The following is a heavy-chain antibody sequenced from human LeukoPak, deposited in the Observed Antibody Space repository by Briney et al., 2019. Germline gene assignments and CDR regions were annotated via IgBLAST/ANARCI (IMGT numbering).Heavy chain of an antibody. D-gene: IGHD2-2*01. Sequence: PGGSLRLSCAAHGFTVGSYAMSWGRQAPGKGLERVSAISGIGGSTYYADSVKGRFTISRDNSKNTLYLQMNSLRAEDTAAYYCAKAPADCSSTSCPFDPWGQGTLVTVSS. J-gene: IGHJ5*02. CDR2: ISGIGGST. CDR3: AKAPADCSSTSCPFDP. CDR1: GFTVGSYA. V-gene: IGHV3-23*01.